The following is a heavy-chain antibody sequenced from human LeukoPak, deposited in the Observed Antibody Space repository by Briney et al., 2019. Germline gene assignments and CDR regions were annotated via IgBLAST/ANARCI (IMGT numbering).Heavy chain of an antibody. Sequence: ASVKVSCKVSGYTLTELSMHWVRQAPGQGLEWMGIINPSGGSTSYAQKFQGRVTMTRDTSTSTVYMELSSLRSEDTAVYYCATTNPYCGGDCYSCDYWGQGTLVTVSS. D-gene: IGHD2-21*02. CDR1: GYTLTELS. CDR2: INPSGGST. CDR3: ATTNPYCGGDCYSCDY. J-gene: IGHJ4*02. V-gene: IGHV1-46*01.